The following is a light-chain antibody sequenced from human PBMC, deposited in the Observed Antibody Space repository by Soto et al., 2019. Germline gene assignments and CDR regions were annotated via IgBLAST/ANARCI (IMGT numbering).Light chain of an antibody. Sequence: EIVMTQSPATLSVSPGERATLSCRASQSVSSNLAWYQQKPGQAPRLLIYGASTRATGIPARFSGSGSGTEFTLTISSLQSEDFAVYYCQQYYSTPTFTFGPGTKVEIK. V-gene: IGKV3-15*01. CDR1: QSVSSN. CDR2: GAS. CDR3: QQYYSTPTFT. J-gene: IGKJ3*01.